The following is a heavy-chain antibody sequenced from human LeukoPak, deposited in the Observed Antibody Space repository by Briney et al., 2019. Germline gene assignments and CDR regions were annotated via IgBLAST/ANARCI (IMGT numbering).Heavy chain of an antibody. J-gene: IGHJ4*02. Sequence: PGGSLRLSCAASGFTFSSYWMHWVRQAPGKGLVWVSRINSDGSSTSYADSVKGRFTISRDNAKNSLYLQMNSLRAEDTAVYYCARDRRWYYDSSGSPPGYWGQGTLVTVSS. CDR3: ARDRRWYYDSSGSPPGY. CDR1: GFTFSSYW. V-gene: IGHV3-74*01. CDR2: INSDGSST. D-gene: IGHD3-22*01.